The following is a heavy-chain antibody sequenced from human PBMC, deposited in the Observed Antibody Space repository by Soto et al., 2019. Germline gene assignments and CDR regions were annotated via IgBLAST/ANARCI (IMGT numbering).Heavy chain of an antibody. Sequence: SETLSLTCVVSGGSINSNYFWGWIRQPPGRGLEWIGSIYYGGNTYYNPSLKSRVTISADSSKNQFSLNLNSVTAADTAVYYCATTIYSSDWSRDFCGQGTLVTVSS. V-gene: IGHV4-39*01. CDR2: IYYGGNT. CDR1: GGSINSNYF. CDR3: ATTIYSSDWSRDF. J-gene: IGHJ4*02. D-gene: IGHD6-19*01.